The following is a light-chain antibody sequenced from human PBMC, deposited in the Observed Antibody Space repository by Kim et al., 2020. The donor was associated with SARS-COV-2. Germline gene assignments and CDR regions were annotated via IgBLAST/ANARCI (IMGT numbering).Light chain of an antibody. V-gene: IGKV4-1*01. Sequence: DIVMTQSPDSLTVSLGERATINCRSDQSLLSSATNKNFLAWYQQKPGQPPRLLIHWASTRGSGVPDRFRGSESGTDFTLTISSLQAEDVAVYYCQQYYDTPWTFGQGTKVDIK. CDR3: QQYYDTPWT. J-gene: IGKJ1*01. CDR2: WAS. CDR1: QSLLSSATNKNF.